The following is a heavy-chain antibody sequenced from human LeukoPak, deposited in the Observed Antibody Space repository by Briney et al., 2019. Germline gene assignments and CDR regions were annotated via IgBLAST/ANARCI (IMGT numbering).Heavy chain of an antibody. J-gene: IGHJ4*02. Sequence: GGSLRLSCAASGFTFDDYTMHWVRQAPGTGLEWVSLISWDGGSTYYADSVKGRFTISRDNSKNSLFLQMNSLRTEDTALYYCAKDVGRYSLHPNFDYWGQGTLVTVSS. CDR3: AKDVGRYSLHPNFDY. CDR2: ISWDGGST. V-gene: IGHV3-43*01. D-gene: IGHD5-18*01. CDR1: GFTFDDYT.